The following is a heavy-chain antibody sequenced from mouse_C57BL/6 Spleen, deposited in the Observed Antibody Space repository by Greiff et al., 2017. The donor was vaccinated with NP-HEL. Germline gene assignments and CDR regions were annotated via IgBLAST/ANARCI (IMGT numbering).Heavy chain of an antibody. J-gene: IGHJ2*01. CDR3: ARNRQVYYFDY. CDR1: GFSLTSYG. V-gene: IGHV2-2*01. D-gene: IGHD3-2*01. CDR2: IWSGGST. Sequence: VQLQESGPGLVQPSQSLSITCTVSGFSLTSYGVHWVRQSPGKGLEWLGVIWSGGSTDYNAAFISRLSISKDNSKSQVFFKMNSLQADDTAIYYCARNRQVYYFDYWGQGTTLTVSS.